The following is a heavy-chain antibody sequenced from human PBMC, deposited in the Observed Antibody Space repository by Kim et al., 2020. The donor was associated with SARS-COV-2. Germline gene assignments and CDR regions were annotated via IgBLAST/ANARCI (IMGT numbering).Heavy chain of an antibody. D-gene: IGHD3-10*01. Sequence: YYAASLTGRFTLSRDNSKNALYLHMNSLRAEATSVYYCAKEAFDYCDYWDQGTLVTVSS. V-gene: IGHV3-23*01. CDR3: AKEAFDYCDY. J-gene: IGHJ4*02.